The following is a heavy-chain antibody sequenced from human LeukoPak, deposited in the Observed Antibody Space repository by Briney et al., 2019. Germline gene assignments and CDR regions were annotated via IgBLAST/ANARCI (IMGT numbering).Heavy chain of an antibody. J-gene: IGHJ6*02. CDR2: ISYDGSNK. D-gene: IGHD2-15*01. CDR1: GFTFSSYG. CDR3: AKARAYCSGGDCPGGYYYGMDV. V-gene: IGHV3-30*18. Sequence: GGSLRLSCAASGFTFSSYGMHWVRQAPGKGLEWVAVISYDGSNKYYADSVKGRFTISRDNSKNTLYLQMNSLRAEDTAVYYCAKARAYCSGGDCPGGYYYGMDVWGQGTTVTVSS.